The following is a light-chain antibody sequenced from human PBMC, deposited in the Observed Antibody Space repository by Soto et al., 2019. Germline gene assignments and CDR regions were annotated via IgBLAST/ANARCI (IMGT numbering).Light chain of an antibody. J-gene: IGKJ4*01. Sequence: DIQMTQSPSSLSASLGDRVTITCRASQNIDNYLNWYQHKPGKAPKLLIYSTSTLQSGVPSRFRGSASGTQFTLTRRSLQPEDFATSFCQERYTGPAVSFGEGPQVDIK. CDR2: STS. CDR1: QNIDNY. V-gene: IGKV1-39*01. CDR3: QERYTGPAVS.